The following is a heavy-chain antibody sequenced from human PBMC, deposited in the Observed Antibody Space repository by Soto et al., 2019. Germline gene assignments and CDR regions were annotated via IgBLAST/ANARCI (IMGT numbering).Heavy chain of an antibody. D-gene: IGHD3-3*01. CDR2: INPATGAA. Sequence: QLHLVQSGAVVKKPGASVTVSCSASGYPVTAYYMHWVRQAPGRGLEWMGGINPATGAAKYTQTSQGGFPMTRATSTSPVFMELGGLTSGDPAVFYGAGGGGVGVAGSAAFDMWGQGTLVTVSS. CDR1: GYPVTAYY. J-gene: IGHJ3*02. CDR3: AGGGGVGVAGSAAFDM. V-gene: IGHV1-2*02.